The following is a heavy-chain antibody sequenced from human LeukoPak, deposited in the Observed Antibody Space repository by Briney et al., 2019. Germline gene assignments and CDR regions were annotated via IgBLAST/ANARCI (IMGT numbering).Heavy chain of an antibody. D-gene: IGHD3-22*01. Sequence: GGSLRLSCAASGFTFRSYGMHWVRQAPGQGLEWVAVISTDGSNKYYADSVKGRFTISRDNSKNTLYLQMNSLRAEDTAIYYCARNRGATGYYWVDYWGQGTMVTVSS. CDR1: GFTFRSYG. CDR2: ISTDGSNK. CDR3: ARNRGATGYYWVDY. V-gene: IGHV3-30*03. J-gene: IGHJ4*02.